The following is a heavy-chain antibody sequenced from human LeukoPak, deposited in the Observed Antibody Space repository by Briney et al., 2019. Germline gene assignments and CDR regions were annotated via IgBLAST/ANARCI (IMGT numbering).Heavy chain of an antibody. CDR1: GFTFSSYW. J-gene: IGHJ4*02. CDR2: IKQDGSEE. V-gene: IGHV3-7*03. CDR3: ARGDYGDYYFDY. Sequence: GGSLRLSCTASGFTFSSYWMDWVRQAPGKGLEWVANIKQDGSEEYYVDSMKGRFTISRDNAKNSLYLQMNSLRAEDTAVYYCARGDYGDYYFDYWGQGTLVTVSS. D-gene: IGHD4-17*01.